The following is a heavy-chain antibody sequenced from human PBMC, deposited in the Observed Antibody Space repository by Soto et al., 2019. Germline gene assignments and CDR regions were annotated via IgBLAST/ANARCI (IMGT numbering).Heavy chain of an antibody. CDR1: GYSFTSYW. D-gene: IGHD2-2*01. CDR2: IYPGDSDT. V-gene: IGHV5-51*01. Sequence: GESLKISCKGSGYSFTSYWIGWVRQMPGKGLEWMGIIYPGDSDTRYSPSFQGQVTMSADKSISTAYLQWSSLKASDTAMYYCARHESTTNIVVVPAQYYYYGMDVWGQGTTVTVSS. J-gene: IGHJ6*02. CDR3: ARHESTTNIVVVPAQYYYYGMDV.